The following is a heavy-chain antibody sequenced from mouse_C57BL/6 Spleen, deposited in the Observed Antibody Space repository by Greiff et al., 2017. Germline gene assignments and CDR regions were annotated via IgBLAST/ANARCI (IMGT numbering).Heavy chain of an antibody. V-gene: IGHV5-4*03. CDR3: ASSYLFDY. J-gene: IGHJ2*01. Sequence: EVKLVESGGGLVKPGGSLKLSCAASGFTFSSYAMSWVRQTPEKRLEWVATISDGGSYTYYPDNVKGRFTISRDNAKNNLYLQMSHLKSEDTAMYYCASSYLFDYWGQGTTLTVSS. D-gene: IGHD1-1*01. CDR2: ISDGGSYT. CDR1: GFTFSSYA.